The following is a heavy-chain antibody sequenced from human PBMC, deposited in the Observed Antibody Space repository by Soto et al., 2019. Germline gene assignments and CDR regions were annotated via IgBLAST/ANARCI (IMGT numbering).Heavy chain of an antibody. CDR3: ARGQYYYDSRGEDY. D-gene: IGHD3-22*01. V-gene: IGHV4-59*01. Sequence: SETLCLTCAVSGGSISSYYWSWIRQPPGKGLEWIGYIYYSGSTNYNPSLKSRVTISVDTSKNQFSLKLSSVTAADTAVYYCARGQYYYDSRGEDYWGQGTLVTVSS. CDR2: IYYSGST. CDR1: GGSISSYY. J-gene: IGHJ4*02.